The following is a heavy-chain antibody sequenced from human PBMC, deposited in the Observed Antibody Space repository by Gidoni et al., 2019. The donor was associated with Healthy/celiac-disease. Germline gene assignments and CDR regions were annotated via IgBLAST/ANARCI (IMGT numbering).Heavy chain of an antibody. Sequence: EVQLVESGGVVVQPGGSLRLSCAASGFTFADYTMHWVRQAPGKGLEWVSLISWDGGSTYYADSVKGRFTISRDNSKNSLYLQMNSLRTEDTALYYCAKAGSGYSLEVWFDPWGQGTLVTVSS. V-gene: IGHV3-43*01. J-gene: IGHJ5*02. CDR3: AKAGSGYSLEVWFDP. D-gene: IGHD3-22*01. CDR1: GFTFADYT. CDR2: ISWDGGST.